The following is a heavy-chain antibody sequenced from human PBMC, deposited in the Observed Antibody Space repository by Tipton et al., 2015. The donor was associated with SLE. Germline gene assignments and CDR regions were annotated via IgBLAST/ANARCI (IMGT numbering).Heavy chain of an antibody. Sequence: GSLRLSCAASGFTFSSYAMHWVRQAPGKGLEYVSAISSNGGSTYYADSVKGRFTISRDNSKNTLYLQMGSLRAEDMAVYYCARRRSFSGAGAFDIWGQGTMVTVSS. V-gene: IGHV3-64*02. CDR2: ISSNGGST. CDR1: GFTFSSYA. D-gene: IGHD5-12*01. CDR3: ARRRSFSGAGAFDI. J-gene: IGHJ3*02.